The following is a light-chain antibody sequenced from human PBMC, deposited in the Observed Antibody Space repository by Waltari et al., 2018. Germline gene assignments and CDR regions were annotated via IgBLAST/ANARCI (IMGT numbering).Light chain of an antibody. CDR3: QQYSNWPPIT. Sequence: ETVMTQSPATLSVSPGERATLSCRASQSVSTNLAWYQQNPGQAPRLLIYAASTRATGVPARFSGTGSGTEFTLTIDSLQSEDFAIYYCQQYSNWPPITFGQGTRLEIK. J-gene: IGKJ5*01. CDR2: AAS. CDR1: QSVSTN. V-gene: IGKV3-15*01.